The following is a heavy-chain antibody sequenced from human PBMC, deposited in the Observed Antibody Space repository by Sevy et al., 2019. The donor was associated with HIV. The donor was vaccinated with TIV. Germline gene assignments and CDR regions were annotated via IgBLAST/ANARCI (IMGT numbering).Heavy chain of an antibody. CDR1: GFTFSSYS. CDR2: ISSSSSYI. D-gene: IGHD3-16*02. V-gene: IGHV3-21*01. J-gene: IGHJ4*02. CDR3: ARDRYDYVWGSYRLGAFDQPSY. Sequence: GGSLRLSCAASGFTFSSYSMNWVRQAPGKGLEWVSSISSSSSYIYYAVSVKGRFTISRDNAKNSLYLQMNSLRAEDTAVYYCARDRYDYVWGSYRLGAFDQPSYWGQGTLVTVSS.